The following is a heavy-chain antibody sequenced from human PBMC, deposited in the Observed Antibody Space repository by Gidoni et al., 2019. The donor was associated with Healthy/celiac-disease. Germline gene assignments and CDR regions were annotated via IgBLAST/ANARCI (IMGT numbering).Heavy chain of an antibody. D-gene: IGHD6-6*01. Sequence: EVQLVESGGGLVQPGRSLRLSCAASGFTFSSYSMNWVRQAPGKGLEWVSSISSSSSYIYYADSVKGRFTISRDNAKNSLYLQMNSLRAEDTAVYYCAREPLAAPHFDYWGQGTLVTVSS. V-gene: IGHV3-21*01. J-gene: IGHJ4*02. CDR1: GFTFSSYS. CDR2: ISSSSSYI. CDR3: AREPLAAPHFDY.